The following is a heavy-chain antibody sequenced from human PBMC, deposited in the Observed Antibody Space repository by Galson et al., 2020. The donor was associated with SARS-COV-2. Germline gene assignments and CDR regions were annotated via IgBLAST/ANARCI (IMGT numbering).Heavy chain of an antibody. CDR1: GYTFTSYG. D-gene: IGHD3-9*01. V-gene: IGHV1-18*04. J-gene: IGHJ6*02. CDR3: ARYPAARYFDWSYGMDV. CDR2: ISAYNGNT. Sequence: ASVKVSCKASGYTFTSYGISWVRQAPGQGLEWMGWISAYNGNTNYAQKLQGRVTMTTDTSTSTAYMELRSLRSDDTAVYYCARYPAARYFDWSYGMDVWGQGTTVTVSS.